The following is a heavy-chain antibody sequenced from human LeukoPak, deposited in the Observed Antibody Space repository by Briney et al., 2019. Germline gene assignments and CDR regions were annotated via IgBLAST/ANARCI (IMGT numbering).Heavy chain of an antibody. CDR2: IYYSGST. D-gene: IGHD6-13*01. Sequence: SETLSLTCTVSGSSISSSSYYWGWIRQPPGKGLEWIGSIYYSGSTYYNPSLKSRVTISVDTSKNQFSLKLSSVTAADTAVYYCARDLRVGSSSWLKVNYYGMDVWGQGTTVTVSS. V-gene: IGHV4-39*07. CDR3: ARDLRVGSSSWLKVNYYGMDV. J-gene: IGHJ6*02. CDR1: GSSISSSSYY.